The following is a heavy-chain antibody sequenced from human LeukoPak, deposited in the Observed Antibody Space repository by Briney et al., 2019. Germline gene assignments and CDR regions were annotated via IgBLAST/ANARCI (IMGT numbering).Heavy chain of an antibody. D-gene: IGHD5-24*01. V-gene: IGHV3-74*01. CDR1: GFTFSTYW. Sequence: PGGSLRLSCAASGFTFSTYWMHWVRQAPGKGLVWVSRTNRDGSSTSHADSVKGRFTISRDNAKNTLHLQMNSLRAEDTAVYYCGRPRRQDAPYHCMDVWGKGATVTVSS. CDR3: GRPRRQDAPYHCMDV. J-gene: IGHJ6*03. CDR2: TNRDGSST.